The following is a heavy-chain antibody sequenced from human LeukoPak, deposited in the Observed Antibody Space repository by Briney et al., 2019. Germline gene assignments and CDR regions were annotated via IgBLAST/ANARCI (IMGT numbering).Heavy chain of an antibody. V-gene: IGHV3-11*01. J-gene: IGHJ4*02. CDR3: SRKGVVVTGALDY. CDR1: GFTFSDYY. Sequence: GGSLRLSCAASGFTFSDYYMSWIRQAPGKGLEWVSYISSSGSTIYYADSVKGRFTISRDNAKNSLYLQMNSLRAEDAAVYYCSRKGVVVTGALDYWGQGTLVTVSS. CDR2: ISSSGSTI. D-gene: IGHD2-21*02.